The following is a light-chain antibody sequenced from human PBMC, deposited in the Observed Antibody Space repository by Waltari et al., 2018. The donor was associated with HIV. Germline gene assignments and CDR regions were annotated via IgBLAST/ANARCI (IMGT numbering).Light chain of an antibody. CDR1: QSLLHSDGYNF. CDR2: LVS. V-gene: IGKV2-28*01. Sequence: IVMTQSPLSLPVTPGEPATISCRSGQSLLHSDGYNFLDWYLQRPGQPPQLLIYLVSHRAPVVPTRFTGSGSDTNFILNITRVEADDVGVYLCMQSLEIPHTFGQGTRVEI. CDR3: MQSLEIPHT. J-gene: IGKJ2*01.